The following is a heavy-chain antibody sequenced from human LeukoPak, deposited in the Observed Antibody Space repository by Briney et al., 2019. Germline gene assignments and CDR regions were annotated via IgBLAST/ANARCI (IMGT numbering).Heavy chain of an antibody. V-gene: IGHV4-39*01. CDR2: IYYSGST. CDR3: ARGAPYWLTGYYARENFAY. J-gene: IGHJ4*02. D-gene: IGHD3-9*01. CDR1: GGSISRSSYY. Sequence: PSETLSLTCTVSGGSISRSSYYWGWIRQPPGKGLEWIGSIYYSGSTYYNPSLKSRVTISVDTSKNQFSLKLSSVTAADTAVYYCARGAPYWLTGYYARENFAYWGQGTLVTVSS.